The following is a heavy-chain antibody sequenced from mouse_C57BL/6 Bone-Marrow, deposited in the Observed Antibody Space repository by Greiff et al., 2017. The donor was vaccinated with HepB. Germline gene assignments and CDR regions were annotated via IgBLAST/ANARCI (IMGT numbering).Heavy chain of an antibody. D-gene: IGHD1-1*01. J-gene: IGHJ1*03. Sequence: EVHLVESGGDLVKPGGSLKLSCAASGFTFSSYGMSWVRQTPDKRLEWVATISSGGSYTYYPDSVKGRFTISRDNAKNTLYLQMSSLKSEDTAMYYCARLSTTVVYWYFDVWGTGTTVTVSS. CDR2: ISSGGSYT. CDR1: GFTFSSYG. CDR3: ARLSTTVVYWYFDV. V-gene: IGHV5-6*01.